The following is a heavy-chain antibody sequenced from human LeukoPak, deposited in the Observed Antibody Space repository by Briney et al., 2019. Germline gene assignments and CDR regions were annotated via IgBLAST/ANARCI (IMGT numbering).Heavy chain of an antibody. CDR1: GFTFSSYA. CDR2: ISYDGSNK. CDR3: ARDFSSSWYRLNWFDP. D-gene: IGHD6-13*01. V-gene: IGHV3-30-3*01. J-gene: IGHJ5*02. Sequence: GGSLRLSCAASGFTFSSYAMHWVRQAPGKGLEWVAVISYDGSNKYYADSVKGRFTISRDNSKNTLYLQMNSLRAEDTAVYYCARDFSSSWYRLNWFDPWGQGTLVTVSS.